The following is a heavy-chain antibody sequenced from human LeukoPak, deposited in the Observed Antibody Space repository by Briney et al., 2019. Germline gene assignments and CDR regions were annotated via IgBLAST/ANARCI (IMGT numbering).Heavy chain of an antibody. CDR2: TSYDGSDK. J-gene: IGHJ4*02. Sequence: GGSLRLSCAASGFTFSSYAMNWVRQAPGKGLEWVAVTSYDGSDKYYADSVKGRFTISRDNPKNTLYLQMSSLRTEDTAVYHCARATYSGGYYFDQWGQGILVTVSS. CDR3: ARATYSGGYYFDQ. V-gene: IGHV3-30-3*01. D-gene: IGHD1-26*01. CDR1: GFTFSSYA.